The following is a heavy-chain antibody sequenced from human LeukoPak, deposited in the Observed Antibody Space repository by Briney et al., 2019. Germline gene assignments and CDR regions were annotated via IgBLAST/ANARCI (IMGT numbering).Heavy chain of an antibody. CDR1: GFTFSSYA. CDR3: ARGSSSWYVI. D-gene: IGHD6-13*01. V-gene: IGHV3-48*03. CDR2: ISSSGTTA. Sequence: GGSLRLSCAASGFTFSSYAMSWVRQAPGKGLEWVSYISSSGTTAHYADSVKGRFTISRDNAKNSLYLQMNSLRAEDTAVYYCARGSSSWYVIWGQGTLVTVSS. J-gene: IGHJ1*01.